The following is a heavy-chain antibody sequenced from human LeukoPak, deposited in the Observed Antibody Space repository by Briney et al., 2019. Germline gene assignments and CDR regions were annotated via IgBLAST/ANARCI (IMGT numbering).Heavy chain of an antibody. J-gene: IGHJ4*02. CDR2: IYYSGST. D-gene: IGHD3-22*01. V-gene: IGHV4-39*01. CDR1: GGSLSSSRYY. Sequence: SETLSLTCTVSGGSLSSSRYYWGWIRQPPGTGLGWIGSIYYSGSTDYNPSIKGRVTISVDTSKNQFSLKLSSVTAADTAVYYCARHVYESSGFYDYWGQGTLVTVSS. CDR3: ARHVYESSGFYDY.